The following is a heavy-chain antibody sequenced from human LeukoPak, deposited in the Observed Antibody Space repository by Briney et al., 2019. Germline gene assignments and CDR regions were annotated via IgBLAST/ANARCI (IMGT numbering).Heavy chain of an antibody. CDR3: ARDLRFGKLRWFDP. CDR2: IYYSGST. J-gene: IGHJ5*02. Sequence: SETLSLTCAVYGGSFSGYYWSWIRQPPGKGLEWIGYIYYSGSTNYNPSLKSRVTISVDTSKNQFSLKLSSVTAADTAVYYCARDLRFGKLRWFDPWGQGTLVTVSS. D-gene: IGHD3-10*01. V-gene: IGHV4-59*01. CDR1: GGSFSGYY.